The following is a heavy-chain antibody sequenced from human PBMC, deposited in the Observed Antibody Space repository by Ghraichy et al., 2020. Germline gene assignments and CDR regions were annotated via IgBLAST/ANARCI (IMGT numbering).Heavy chain of an antibody. CDR1: GDSISSRY. V-gene: IGHV4-4*07. J-gene: IGHJ6*03. CDR2: VHTSGT. CDR3: VREWVWRSNKRQEFLYYMDA. Sequence: SETLSLTCIVSGDSISSRYWSWTRQPAGKGLEWIGRVHTSGTNYNPPLKSRVTMSVETAKNQFSLKLTSVTAADTAVYYCVREWVWRSNKRQEFLYYMDAWGKGTTVTVSS. D-gene: IGHD6-13*01.